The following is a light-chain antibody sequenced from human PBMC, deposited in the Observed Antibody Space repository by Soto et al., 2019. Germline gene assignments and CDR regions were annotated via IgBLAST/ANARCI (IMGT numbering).Light chain of an antibody. Sequence: QSALTQPPSASGSPGQSVTISCTGSSSDVGGYNFVSWYQQHPGKAPKLIIYEVTKRPSGVPDRFSGSKSGNTASLTVSGIQAEDEADYYCTSYAGSNIPVVFGGGTKVTVL. V-gene: IGLV2-8*01. CDR1: SSDVGGYNF. CDR2: EVT. J-gene: IGLJ2*01. CDR3: TSYAGSNIPVV.